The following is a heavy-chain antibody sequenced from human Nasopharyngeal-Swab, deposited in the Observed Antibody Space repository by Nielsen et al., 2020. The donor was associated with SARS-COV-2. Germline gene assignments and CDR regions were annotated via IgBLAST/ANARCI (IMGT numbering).Heavy chain of an antibody. V-gene: IGHV3-74*01. CDR3: VRDGAAKGFDY. J-gene: IGHJ4*02. Sequence: GESLKIFCAASGFTFSSYWIHWVRQAPGKGLVWVSRIDSDGSGTTYADSVKGRFTTTRDNAKNTVYLQMNSLRVDDTAVYYCVRDGAAKGFDYWGQGTLVTVSS. D-gene: IGHD1-26*01. CDR2: IDSDGSGT. CDR1: GFTFSSYW.